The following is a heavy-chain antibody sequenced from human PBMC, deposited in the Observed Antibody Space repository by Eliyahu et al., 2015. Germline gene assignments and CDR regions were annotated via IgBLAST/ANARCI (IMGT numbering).Heavy chain of an antibody. J-gene: IGHJ4*02. V-gene: IGHV3-15*01. D-gene: IGHD1-26*01. CDR2: IRSEIDGGTT. Sequence: EVKLVESGGGLVXPGXSXRLSCAAXGFTFSNAWMXXVRQAPGKGVEWVGRIRSEIDGGTTDYAAPVKGRFTISRDDSKKTLFLQMNSLKTEDTAVYYCTTEFSGISPYFDYWGQGTLVTISS. CDR1: GFTFSNAW. CDR3: TTEFSGISPYFDY.